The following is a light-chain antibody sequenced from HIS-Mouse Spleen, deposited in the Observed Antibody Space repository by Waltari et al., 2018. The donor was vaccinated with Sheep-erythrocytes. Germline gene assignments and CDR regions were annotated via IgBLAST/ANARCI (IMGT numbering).Light chain of an antibody. J-gene: IGLJ3*02. Sequence: SYELTQPPSVSVSPGQTARITCSGDALPKKYAYWYQQKSGQAPLLVIYEDSKRPPGIPEGFSGSTSGTMATLTISGAQVEDEADYYCYSTDSSGNHWVFGGGTKLTVL. CDR2: EDS. CDR1: ALPKKY. CDR3: YSTDSSGNHWV. V-gene: IGLV3-10*01.